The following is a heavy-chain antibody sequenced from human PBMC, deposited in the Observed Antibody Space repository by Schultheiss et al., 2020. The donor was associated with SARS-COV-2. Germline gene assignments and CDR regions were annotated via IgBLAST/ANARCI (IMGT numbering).Heavy chain of an antibody. D-gene: IGHD3-3*01. CDR1: GGSISSGSYY. J-gene: IGHJ5*02. Sequence: SQTLSLTCTVSGGSISSGSYYWIWIRQPAGKGLEWIGRINRSGNTNYNPSLNSRITVSTDASANQFSLKLTSVTAADTAVYYCARHDVVLRFLEWLWDWFDPWGQGTLVTVSS. CDR3: ARHDVVLRFLEWLWDWFDP. V-gene: IGHV4-61*02. CDR2: INRSGNT.